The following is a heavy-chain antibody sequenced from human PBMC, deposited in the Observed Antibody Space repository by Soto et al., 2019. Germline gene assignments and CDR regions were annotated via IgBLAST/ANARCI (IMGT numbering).Heavy chain of an antibody. CDR3: AHSRFGGDCLRSYSSRYCYGMDV. Sequence: QITLKESGPTLVKPTQTLTLTCTFSGFSLSTGGVGVGWIRQPPGKALEWLALIYWDDDKRYSPSLKSRLTVIKDTTQNQVVLPMTNMDPLDTATYYCAHSRFGGDCLRSYSSRYCYGMDVWGQGTTVTVSS. CDR1: GFSLSTGGVG. J-gene: IGHJ6*02. D-gene: IGHD2-21*02. CDR2: IYWDDDK. V-gene: IGHV2-5*02.